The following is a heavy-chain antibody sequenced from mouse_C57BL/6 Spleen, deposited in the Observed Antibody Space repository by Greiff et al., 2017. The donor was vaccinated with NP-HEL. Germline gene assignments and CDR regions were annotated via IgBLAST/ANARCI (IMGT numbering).Heavy chain of an antibody. Sequence: VKVVESGPGLVAPSQSLSITCTVSGFSLTSYGVHWVRQPPGKGLEWLVVIWSDGSTTYNSALKSRLSISKDNSKSQVFLKMNSLQTDDTAMYYCARHGGYRERSYAMDYWGQGTSVTVSS. V-gene: IGHV2-6-1*01. D-gene: IGHD2-2*01. CDR2: IWSDGST. CDR3: ARHGGYRERSYAMDY. CDR1: GFSLTSYG. J-gene: IGHJ4*01.